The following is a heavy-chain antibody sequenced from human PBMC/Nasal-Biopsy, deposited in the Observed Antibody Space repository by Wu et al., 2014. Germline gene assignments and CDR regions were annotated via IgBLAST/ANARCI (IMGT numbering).Heavy chain of an antibody. J-gene: IGHJ6*02. V-gene: IGHV1-18*01. CDR2: ISASKGNT. Sequence: VKVSCRASGYSFTKFGISWVRQAPGQGLEWMGWISASKGNTNYALKVQDRVSMTTDTSTSTAYMELTSLRADDTAVYYCARGEGPRQFSYGYTDYYAMDVWGQGTTVTVSS. D-gene: IGHD3-16*01. CDR3: ARGEGPRQFSYGYTDYYAMDV. CDR1: GYSFTKFG.